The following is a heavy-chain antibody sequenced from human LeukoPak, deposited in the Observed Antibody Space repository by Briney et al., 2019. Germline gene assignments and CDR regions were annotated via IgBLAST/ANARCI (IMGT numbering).Heavy chain of an antibody. CDR1: GFTFSSYA. D-gene: IGHD6-6*01. J-gene: IGHJ3*02. Sequence: GGSLRLSCAASGFTFSSYAMSWVRQAPGKGLEWVSAIRGSGGSTYYADSVKGRFTISRDNSKNTLYLQMNSLRAEDTAVYYCARHPLSIAARRPEAFDIWGQGTMVTVSS. CDR2: IRGSGGST. V-gene: IGHV3-23*01. CDR3: ARHPLSIAARRPEAFDI.